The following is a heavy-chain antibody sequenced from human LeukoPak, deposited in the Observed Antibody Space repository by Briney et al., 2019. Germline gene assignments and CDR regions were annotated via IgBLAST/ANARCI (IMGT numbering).Heavy chain of an antibody. V-gene: IGHV4-4*02. J-gene: IGHJ4*02. CDR1: GGSIGSTNW. CDR3: AREGGPYRPLDY. CDR2: VHLSGRT. Sequence: SETLSLTFGVSGGSIGSTNWWTWVGQSPGEGLEWIGEVHLSGRTNYNPSLESRVTMSVDMSENHISLKLTSVTAADTAVYYCAREGGPYRPLDYSGQGTLVTVSS.